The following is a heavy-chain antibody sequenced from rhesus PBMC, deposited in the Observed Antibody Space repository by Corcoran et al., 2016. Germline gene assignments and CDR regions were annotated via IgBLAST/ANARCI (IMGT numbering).Heavy chain of an antibody. Sequence: QVQLVQSGAEVKKPGSSVKVSCKASGYTFTDYYMHWVRQAPRQGLEWMGWINPHNGNTNKAQKFPGRVTMTRDTSTSTVYMELSSVRSEDTAVYYCARGYCSSTYCSLSAFDFWGQGSGSPSLQ. CDR2: INPHNGNT. CDR3: ARGYCSSTYCSLSAFDF. D-gene: IGHD2-15*01. CDR1: GYTFTDYY. J-gene: IGHJ3*01. V-gene: IGHV1S2*01.